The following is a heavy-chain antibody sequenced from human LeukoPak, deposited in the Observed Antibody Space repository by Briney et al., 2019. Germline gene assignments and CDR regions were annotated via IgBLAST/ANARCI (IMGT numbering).Heavy chain of an antibody. J-gene: IGHJ4*02. Sequence: PGGSLRLSCAASGFTFNSYWMSWVRQAPGKGLEWVANIKQDGREEYYVDSVKGRFTISRDNAKNSLYLQMNSLRAEDTAVYYCARDQGSGYNSLYYFDSWGQGTLVSVSS. V-gene: IGHV3-7*01. CDR1: GFTFNSYW. D-gene: IGHD5-24*01. CDR2: IKQDGREE. CDR3: ARDQGSGYNSLYYFDS.